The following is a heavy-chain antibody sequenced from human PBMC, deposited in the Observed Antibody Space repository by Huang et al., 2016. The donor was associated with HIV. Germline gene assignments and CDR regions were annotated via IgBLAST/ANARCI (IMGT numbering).Heavy chain of an antibody. V-gene: IGHV3-30*02. J-gene: IGHJ3*02. CDR3: AKGSMANAFDI. CDR1: GFTLSSYG. Sequence: QVQLVESGGGVVQPGGSLRLSCAASGFTLSSYGMHWVRQAPGKGLEWVAFIRYDGSNKYYADSLRGRFTISRDNSKNTLYLQMNSLRAEDTAVYYCAKGSMANAFDIWGQGTMVTVSS. CDR2: IRYDGSNK. D-gene: IGHD3-10*01.